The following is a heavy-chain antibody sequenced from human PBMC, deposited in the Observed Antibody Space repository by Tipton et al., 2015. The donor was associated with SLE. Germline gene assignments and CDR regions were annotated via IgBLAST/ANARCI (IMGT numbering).Heavy chain of an antibody. J-gene: IGHJ4*02. D-gene: IGHD3-22*01. CDR1: GDSSINGVYY. Sequence: TLSLTCTVSGDSSINGVYYWSWIRQPAGKGLEWIGHILGSGDTNYNPSLKSRVTISVDTSTNQFSLTLSSVTAADTAVYYCARVRTRDTSDVPVYFFDYWGQGTLVTVSP. CDR3: ARVRTRDTSDVPVYFFDY. V-gene: IGHV4-61*09. CDR2: ILGSGDT.